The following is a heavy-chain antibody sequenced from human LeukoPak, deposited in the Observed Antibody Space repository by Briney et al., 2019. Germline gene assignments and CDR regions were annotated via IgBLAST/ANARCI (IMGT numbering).Heavy chain of an antibody. V-gene: IGHV1-69*13. CDR3: ASPCSSTSCYGSHFDY. D-gene: IGHD2-2*01. Sequence: SVKVSCKASGYTFTGYYMHWVRQAPGQGLEWMGGIIPIFGTANYAQKFQGRVTITADESTSTAYMELSSLRSEDTAVYYCASPCSSTSCYGSHFDYWGQGTLVTVSS. CDR1: GYTFTGYY. CDR2: IIPIFGTA. J-gene: IGHJ4*02.